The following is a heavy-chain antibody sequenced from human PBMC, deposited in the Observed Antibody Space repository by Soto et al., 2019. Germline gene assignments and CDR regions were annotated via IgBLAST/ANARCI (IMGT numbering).Heavy chain of an antibody. V-gene: IGHV4-4*02. CDR1: GGSISSSNW. J-gene: IGHJ4*02. CDR2: IYHSGST. D-gene: IGHD6-19*01. CDR3: ARHGYSFVAVAGFDY. Sequence: PSETLSLTCAVSGGSISSSNWWSWVRQPPGKGLEWIGEIYHSGSTNYNPSLKSRVTISVDKSKNQFSLKLSSVTAADTAVYYCARHGYSFVAVAGFDYWGQGTLVTVSS.